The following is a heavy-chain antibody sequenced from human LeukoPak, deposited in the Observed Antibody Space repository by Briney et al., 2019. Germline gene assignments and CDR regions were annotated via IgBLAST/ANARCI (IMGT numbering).Heavy chain of an antibody. Sequence: GASVKVSCKASGGTFSSYAISWVRQAPGQGLEWMGGIIPIFGTANYAQKFQGRVTITADESTSTAYMELSSLRSEDTAVYYCARAGIAARPRDYYYYYYMDVWGKGTTVTVSS. CDR1: GGTFSSYA. J-gene: IGHJ6*03. CDR2: IIPIFGTA. CDR3: ARAGIAARPRDYYYYYYMDV. V-gene: IGHV1-69*01. D-gene: IGHD6-6*01.